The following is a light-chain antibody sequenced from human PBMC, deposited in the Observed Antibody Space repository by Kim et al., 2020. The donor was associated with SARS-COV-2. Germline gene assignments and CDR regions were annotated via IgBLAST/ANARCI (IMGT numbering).Light chain of an antibody. V-gene: IGKV3-15*01. CDR3: QQYNNWPPYT. CDR2: DAS. J-gene: IGKJ2*01. Sequence: VSPGERAPLSCRASQSVSSNLAWYQQKPGQAPRLLIYDASTRATGIPPRFSGSGSGTEFTLTISSLQSEDFAVYYCQQYNNWPPYTFGQGTKLEI. CDR1: QSVSSN.